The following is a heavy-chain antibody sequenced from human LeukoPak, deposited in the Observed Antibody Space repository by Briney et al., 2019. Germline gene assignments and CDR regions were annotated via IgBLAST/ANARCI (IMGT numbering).Heavy chain of an antibody. D-gene: IGHD3-16*01. CDR1: GGSFSNYF. J-gene: IGHJ4*02. CDR2: VHNSGST. CDR3: TQGAGWLIDY. Sequence: SGTLSLTCTVSGGSFSNYFRGWIRQPPGRGLEWIGYVHNSGSTTYNPSLKSRGTIVLDTSRNQFSLRLSSVTAADTAVYYCTQGAGWLIDYWGQGILASVSS. V-gene: IGHV4-59*03.